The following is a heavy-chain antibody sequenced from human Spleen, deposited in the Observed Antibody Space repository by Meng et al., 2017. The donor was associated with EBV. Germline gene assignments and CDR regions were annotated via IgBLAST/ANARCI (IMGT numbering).Heavy chain of an antibody. CDR2: IYYSGST. CDR1: GACIGSGGNF. D-gene: IGHD3-22*01. CDR3: ARVGYDSSGPVPFDY. J-gene: IGHJ4*02. V-gene: IGHV4-30-4*01. Sequence: APLKASGPVLCEPSQTWSVTCAVSGACIGSGGNFWSWIRQPPGKGLEWIGYIYYSGSTNYNPSLKSRDIILVDTSNNQFSLELSSVTTADTAVYYCARVGYDSSGPVPFDYWGQGTLVTVSS.